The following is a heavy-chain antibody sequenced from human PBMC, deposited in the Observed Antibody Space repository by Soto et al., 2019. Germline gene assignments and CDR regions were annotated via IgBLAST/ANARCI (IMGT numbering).Heavy chain of an antibody. CDR2: ISNDGNKK. D-gene: IGHD3-3*01. Sequence: LRLSCAASGFTFSIHGMHWVRQTPGKGLEWVAVISNDGNKKYYVESVEGRFSISRDNSKSIVYLQMNNVRIEDTAKYYCAKDKVPYYDFWSGQRWFDPWGQGTQVTVSS. CDR1: GFTFSIHG. J-gene: IGHJ5*02. CDR3: AKDKVPYYDFWSGQRWFDP. V-gene: IGHV3-30*18.